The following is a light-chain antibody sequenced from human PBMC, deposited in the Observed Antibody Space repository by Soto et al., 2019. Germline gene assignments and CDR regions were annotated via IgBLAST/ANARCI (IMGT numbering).Light chain of an antibody. Sequence: AIQMTQSPSSLSASVGDRVTITCRASQGIRNDLGWYQQKPGKAPKLLIYAASSLQSGVPSRFSGSGSGTEFILTISSLQPDDFATYYCQQYSSYPTFGQGTKVDIK. CDR1: QGIRND. CDR3: QQYSSYPT. J-gene: IGKJ1*01. V-gene: IGKV1-6*01. CDR2: AAS.